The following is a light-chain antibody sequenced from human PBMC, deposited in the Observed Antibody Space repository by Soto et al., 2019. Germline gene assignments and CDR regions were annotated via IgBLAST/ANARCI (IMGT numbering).Light chain of an antibody. V-gene: IGKV1-5*01. CDR3: QQYNSYSRTWT. Sequence: DIQMTQSPSTLSAYVRDRVTITSRASQSISSWLAWYQQKPGKAPKLLIYDASSLESGVPSRFSGSGSGTEFTLTISSLQPDDFATYYCQQYNSYSRTWTFGQGTKVDIK. J-gene: IGKJ1*01. CDR1: QSISSW. CDR2: DAS.